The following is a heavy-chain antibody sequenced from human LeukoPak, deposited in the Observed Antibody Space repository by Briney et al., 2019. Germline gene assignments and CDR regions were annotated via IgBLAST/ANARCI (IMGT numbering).Heavy chain of an antibody. J-gene: IGHJ4*02. Sequence: ASVKVSCKASGYTFTGYYVHWVRQAPGQGLEWMGRINPNSGDTNHAQKFQGRVTMTRDTSISTAYMELSRLRSDDTAVYYCARDYCGGDCFPDYWGQGTLVTVSS. D-gene: IGHD2-21*02. CDR3: ARDYCGGDCFPDY. CDR1: GYTFTGYY. CDR2: INPNSGDT. V-gene: IGHV1-2*06.